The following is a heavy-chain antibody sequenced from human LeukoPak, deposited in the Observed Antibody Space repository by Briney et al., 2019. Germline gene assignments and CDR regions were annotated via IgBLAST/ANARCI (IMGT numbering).Heavy chain of an antibody. CDR3: AREDSSGYYPYYFDY. V-gene: IGHV3-7*01. Sequence: GGSLRLSCAASGFTFSSYWMSWVRQAPGKGLEWVANIKQDGSEKYHVDSVKGRFTISRDNAKNSLYLQMNSLRAEDTAVYYCAREDSSGYYPYYFDYWGQGTLVTVSS. CDR2: IKQDGSEK. CDR1: GFTFSSYW. J-gene: IGHJ4*02. D-gene: IGHD3-22*01.